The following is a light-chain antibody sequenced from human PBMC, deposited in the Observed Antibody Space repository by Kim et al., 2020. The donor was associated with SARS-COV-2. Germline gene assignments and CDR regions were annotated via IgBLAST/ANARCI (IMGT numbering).Light chain of an antibody. V-gene: IGLV2-11*01. CDR2: DVS. CDR3: CSYAGSYNWV. Sequence: GQSVTSSCTGNSSDVGGYNYVSWYQQHPGKAPKLMIYDVSKRPSGVPDRFSGSKSGNTASLTISGLQAEDEADYYCCSYAGSYNWVFGGGTQLTVL. J-gene: IGLJ3*02. CDR1: SSDVGGYNY.